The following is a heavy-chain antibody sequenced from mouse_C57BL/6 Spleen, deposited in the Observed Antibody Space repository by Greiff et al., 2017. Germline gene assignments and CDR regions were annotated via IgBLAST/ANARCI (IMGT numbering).Heavy chain of an antibody. J-gene: IGHJ1*03. CDR1: GYTFTDYY. CDR3: ARRDYGSSYGYFDV. Sequence: LKVSGPVLVKPGASVKMSCKASGYTFTDYYMNWVKQSHGKSLEWIGVINPYNGGTSYNQKFKGKATLTVDKSSSTAYMELNSLTSEDSAVYYCARRDYGSSYGYFDVWGTGTTVTVSP. CDR2: INPYNGGT. D-gene: IGHD1-1*01. V-gene: IGHV1-19*01.